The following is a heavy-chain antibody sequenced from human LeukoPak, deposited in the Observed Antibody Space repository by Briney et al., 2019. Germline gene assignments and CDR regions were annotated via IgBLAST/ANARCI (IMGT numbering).Heavy chain of an antibody. D-gene: IGHD4-17*01. CDR2: ISGSGGST. J-gene: IGHJ4*02. Sequence: GGSLRLSCAASAFTFSSYAMSWVRQAPGKGREWVSAISGSGGSTYYADSVKGRFTISRDNSKNTLYLQMNSLRAEDTAVYYCAKALTTVTTSFDYWGQGTLVTVSS. CDR1: AFTFSSYA. V-gene: IGHV3-23*01. CDR3: AKALTTVTTSFDY.